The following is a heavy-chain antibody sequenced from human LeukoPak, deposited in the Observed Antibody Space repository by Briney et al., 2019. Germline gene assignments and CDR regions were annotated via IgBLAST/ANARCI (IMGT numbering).Heavy chain of an antibody. Sequence: TGGSLRLSCAASGFTFSNYAMHWVREAPGKGLVGVAVISYDGSDKYYVDSVKGRFTISRDNSRNTLYLQMNSLSADDTPVYSSGNDIRSTSFSNWFDPWGQGNPDTVSS. V-gene: IGHV3-33*08. CDR2: ISYDGSDK. CDR1: GFTFSNYA. J-gene: IGHJ5*02. CDR3: GNDIRSTSFSNWFDP. D-gene: IGHD2/OR15-2a*01.